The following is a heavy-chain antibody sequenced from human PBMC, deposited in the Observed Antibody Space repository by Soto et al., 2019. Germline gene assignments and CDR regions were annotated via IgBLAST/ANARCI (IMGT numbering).Heavy chain of an antibody. J-gene: IGHJ4*02. Sequence: SETLSLTCAVSGGSISSSNWWSWVRQPPGKGLEWIGEISHSGSSNYNPSLKSRVTISVDKSKNQFPLNLSSVSAADTAVYYCARMVRGVIPNYWGQGTLVTVSS. CDR1: GGSISSSNW. V-gene: IGHV4-4*02. CDR3: ARMVRGVIPNY. CDR2: ISHSGSS. D-gene: IGHD3-10*01.